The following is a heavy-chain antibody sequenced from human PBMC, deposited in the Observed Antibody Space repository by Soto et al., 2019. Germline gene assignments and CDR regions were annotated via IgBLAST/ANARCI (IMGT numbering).Heavy chain of an antibody. CDR2: IYYSGST. V-gene: IGHV4-59*08. D-gene: IGHD6-19*01. J-gene: IGHJ3*02. CDR3: ARHYLAVAGNDAFDI. Sequence: SETLSLTCTVSGGSISSYYWSWIRQPPGKGLEWIGYIYYSGSTNYNPSLKSRVTISVDTSKNQFSLKLSSVTAADTAVYYCARHYLAVAGNDAFDIWGQGTMVTVSS. CDR1: GGSISSYY.